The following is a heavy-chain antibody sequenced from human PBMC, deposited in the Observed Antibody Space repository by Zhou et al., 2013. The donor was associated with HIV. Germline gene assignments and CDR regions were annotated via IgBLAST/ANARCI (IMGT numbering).Heavy chain of an antibody. CDR1: GYTFSGFG. Sequence: QVHLEQTGSVVKWPGASLTISCKASGYTFSGFGITWVRQAPGQGLEWMGWISSYRGHTNYAQKLQGRVSVTTDTSTNTAYMEVRSLRSDDTAVYYCATMPHLTGDRVDMTAIGGGDYWGREPGHRVL. D-gene: IGHD3-16*01. V-gene: IGHV1-18*01. CDR3: ATMPHLTGDRVDMTAIGGGDY. CDR2: ISSYRGHT. J-gene: IGHJ4*02.